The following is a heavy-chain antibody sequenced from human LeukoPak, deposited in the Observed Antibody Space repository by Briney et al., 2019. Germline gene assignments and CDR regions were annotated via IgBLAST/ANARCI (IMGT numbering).Heavy chain of an antibody. D-gene: IGHD6-6*01. CDR1: GLTLSCCA. CDR3: ANSHKNAPGVY. V-gene: IGHV3-23*01. Sequence: TGGSLRLSCAASGLTLSCCAMTWVRQAPGKGLEWVSSISISGDVTNYTDSVKGRFTISRDDSKNTVYLQMNSLRVEDTAMYYCANSHKNAPGVYWGQGTLVTVPS. CDR2: ISISGDVT. J-gene: IGHJ4*02.